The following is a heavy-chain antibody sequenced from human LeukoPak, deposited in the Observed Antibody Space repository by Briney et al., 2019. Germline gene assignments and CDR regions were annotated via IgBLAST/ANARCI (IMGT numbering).Heavy chain of an antibody. CDR1: AFTFISYN. Sequence: GGSLRLSCAASAFTFISYNMNWVRQAPGKRLEWVSSISSSRSYIYYADSVKGRFTISRDNAKNSLYLQMNSLRAEDTAVYYCATDIIRGVMDYWGQGSLVTVSS. V-gene: IGHV3-21*01. CDR3: ATDIIRGVMDY. J-gene: IGHJ4*02. CDR2: ISSSRSYI. D-gene: IGHD3-10*01.